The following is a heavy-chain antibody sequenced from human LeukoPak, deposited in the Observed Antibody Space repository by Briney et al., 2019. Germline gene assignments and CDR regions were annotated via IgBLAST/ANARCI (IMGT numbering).Heavy chain of an antibody. V-gene: IGHV1-69*13. CDR2: IIPIFGTA. Sequence: SVKVSCKASGGTFSSYAISWVRQAPGQGLEWTGGIIPIFGTANYAQKFQGRVTITADESTSTAYMELSSLRSEDTAVYYCAGSSSWSPPSFVSAFDIWGQGTMVTVSS. CDR3: AGSSSWSPPSFVSAFDI. CDR1: GGTFSSYA. D-gene: IGHD6-13*01. J-gene: IGHJ3*02.